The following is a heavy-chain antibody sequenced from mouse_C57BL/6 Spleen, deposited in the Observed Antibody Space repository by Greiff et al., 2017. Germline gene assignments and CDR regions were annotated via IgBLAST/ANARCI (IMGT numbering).Heavy chain of an antibody. J-gene: IGHJ2*01. CDR1: GYTFTSYW. CDR3: AGLYDPPYFDV. CDR2: IHPSDSDT. Sequence: QVQLQQPGAELVKPGASVKLSCKASGYTFTSYWMHWVKQRPGQGLEWIGRIHPSDSDTNYNQKFKGKATLTVNKSSSTAYMQLSSLTSEYSAVYSCAGLYDPPYFDVWGQGTTLTVSS. D-gene: IGHD2-3*01. V-gene: IGHV1-74*01.